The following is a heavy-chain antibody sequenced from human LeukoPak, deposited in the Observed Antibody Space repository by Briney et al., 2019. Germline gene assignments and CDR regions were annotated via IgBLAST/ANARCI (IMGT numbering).Heavy chain of an antibody. D-gene: IGHD3-22*01. CDR1: GFTFSNAW. V-gene: IGHV3-15*01. CDR2: IKSKTDGGTT. Sequence: PGGSLRLSCAASGFTFSNAWMSWVRQAPGKGLEWVGRIKSKTDGGTTDYAAPVKGRFTISRDDSKNTLYLQTNSLKTEDTAVYYCTTDINAYYYYDSSGPTVPLDYWGQGTLVTVSS. CDR3: TTDINAYYYYDSSGPTVPLDY. J-gene: IGHJ4*02.